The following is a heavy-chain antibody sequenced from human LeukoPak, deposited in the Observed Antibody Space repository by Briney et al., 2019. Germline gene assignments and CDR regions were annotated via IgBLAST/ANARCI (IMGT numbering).Heavy chain of an antibody. CDR3: ARGVVYSSSWFDYYYGMDV. V-gene: IGHV4-4*07. CDR2: IYPSGGT. D-gene: IGHD6-13*01. Sequence: SETLSLTCIVSGGSISGFYWSWIRQPAGKGLEWIGRIYPSGGTNYNPSLKSRVTMSTDTSKNQFSLKLRSVTAADTAVYYCARGVVYSSSWFDYYYGMDVWGQGTTVTVSS. J-gene: IGHJ6*02. CDR1: GGSISGFY.